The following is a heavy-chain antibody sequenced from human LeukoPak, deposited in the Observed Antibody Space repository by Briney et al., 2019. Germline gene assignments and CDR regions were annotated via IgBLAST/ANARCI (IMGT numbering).Heavy chain of an antibody. CDR1: GGSISSGGYY. D-gene: IGHD3-22*01. Sequence: SETLSLTCTVSGGSISSGGYYWSWTRQHPGKGLEWIGYIYYSGSAYYNPSLKSRVTISVDTSKNQFSLKLSSETAADTAVYYCARDWRSMIDYWGQGTLVTVSS. CDR3: ARDWRSMIDY. CDR2: IYYSGSA. V-gene: IGHV4-31*03. J-gene: IGHJ4*02.